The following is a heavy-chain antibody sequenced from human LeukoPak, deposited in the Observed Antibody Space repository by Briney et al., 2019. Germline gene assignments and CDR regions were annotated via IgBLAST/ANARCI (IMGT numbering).Heavy chain of an antibody. D-gene: IGHD2-2*02. CDR1: GFTFSVYT. Sequence: GRSLRLSCAASGFTFSVYTMAWVRQAPGKGLEWVSSITSLSSYTYYPDSLKGRFTISRDNAKNSLYLQMNSLRAEDTAVYYCARGAVVPAAIEGPYYYYGMDVWGQGTTVTVS. CDR2: ITSLSSYT. J-gene: IGHJ6*02. V-gene: IGHV3-21*01. CDR3: ARGAVVPAAIEGPYYYYGMDV.